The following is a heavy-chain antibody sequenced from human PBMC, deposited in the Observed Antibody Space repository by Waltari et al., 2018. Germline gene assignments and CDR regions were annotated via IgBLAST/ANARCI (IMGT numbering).Heavy chain of an antibody. V-gene: IGHV1-18*04. CDR2: TSANKGDT. CDR1: GYSFTSYG. Sequence: LRLVESGPEGKTPGPSVKVSCKDHGYSFTSYGITWVQQAPGQGLEWVAWTSANKGDTKYEDMFRGRVTMTTDTSTSTAYMELRGLRSDDTAVYYCARDMIMVGTSDPSDAFDIWGQGTMVTVSS. J-gene: IGHJ3*02. CDR3: ARDMIMVGTSDPSDAFDI. D-gene: IGHD3-16*01.